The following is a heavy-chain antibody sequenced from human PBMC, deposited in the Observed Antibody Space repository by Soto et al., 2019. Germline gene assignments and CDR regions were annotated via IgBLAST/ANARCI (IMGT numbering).Heavy chain of an antibody. J-gene: IGHJ6*02. D-gene: IGHD5-12*01. CDR3: AAEAGMDEVDYFYVMEV. CDR1: GGSFSSLG. V-gene: IGHV1-69*12. Sequence: QVQLEQSGAEVRQPGSSVKVSCKASGGSFSSLGLSWVRRAPGQGLEWMGGIVPTFGKPTYTQKFQARITITADESTRTAYMELTSLTSEDTAVYYCAAEAGMDEVDYFYVMEVWGQGTAVTV. CDR2: IVPTFGKP.